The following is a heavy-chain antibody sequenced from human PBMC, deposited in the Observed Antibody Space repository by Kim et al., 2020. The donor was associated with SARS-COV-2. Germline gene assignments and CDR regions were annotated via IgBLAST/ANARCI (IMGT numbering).Heavy chain of an antibody. CDR3: ARGHPPSYSSGCLFDY. J-gene: IGHJ4*02. CDR1: GGSFSGYY. D-gene: IGHD6-19*01. CDR2: INHSGST. V-gene: IGHV4-34*01. Sequence: SETLSLTCAVYGGSFSGYYWSWIRQPPGKGLEWIGEINHSGSTNYNPSLKSRVTISVDTSKNQFSLKLSSVTAADTAVYYCARGHPPSYSSGCLFDYWGQGTLVTVSS.